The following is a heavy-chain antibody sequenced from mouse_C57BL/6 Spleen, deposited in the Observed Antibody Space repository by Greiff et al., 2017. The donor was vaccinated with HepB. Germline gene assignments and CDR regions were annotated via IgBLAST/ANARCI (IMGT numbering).Heavy chain of an antibody. D-gene: IGHD2-3*01. V-gene: IGHV1-69*01. CDR3: ARVYDGYNRGFAY. Sequence: VQVVESGPELVKPGASVKMSCKASGYTFTDYNMHWVKQRPGQGLEWIGEIDPSDSYTNYNQKFKGKSTLTVDKSSSTAYMQLSSLTSEDSAVYYCARVYDGYNRGFAYWGQGTLVTVSA. J-gene: IGHJ3*01. CDR1: GYTFTDYN. CDR2: IDPSDSYT.